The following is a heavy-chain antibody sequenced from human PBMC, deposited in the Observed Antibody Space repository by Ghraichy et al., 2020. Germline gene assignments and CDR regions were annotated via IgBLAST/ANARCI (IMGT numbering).Heavy chain of an antibody. Sequence: GESLNISCAASGFTVSSNYMSWVRQAPGKGLEWVSVIYSGGSTYYADSVKGRFTISRDNSKNTLYLQMNSLRAEDTAVYYCARETFLIAEGIPEANYGMDVWGQGTTVTVSS. D-gene: IGHD6-13*01. CDR3: ARETFLIAEGIPEANYGMDV. J-gene: IGHJ6*02. CDR2: IYSGGST. V-gene: IGHV3-53*01. CDR1: GFTVSSNY.